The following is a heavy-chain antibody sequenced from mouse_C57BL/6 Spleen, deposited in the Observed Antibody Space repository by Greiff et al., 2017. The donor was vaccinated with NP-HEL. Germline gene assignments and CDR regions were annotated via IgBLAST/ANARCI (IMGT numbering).Heavy chain of an antibody. CDR1: GFSLTSYG. J-gene: IGHJ3*01. V-gene: IGHV2-5*01. D-gene: IGHD2-4*01. Sequence: VQLQQSGPGLVQPSQSLSITCTVSGFSLTSYGVHWVRQSPGKGLEWMGVIWRGGSTDYNAAFMSRLIITKDNSKSQFFFKMNSLQAYDTAIYYCAKGLQVFAYWGQGTLVTVSA. CDR3: AKGLQVFAY. CDR2: IWRGGST.